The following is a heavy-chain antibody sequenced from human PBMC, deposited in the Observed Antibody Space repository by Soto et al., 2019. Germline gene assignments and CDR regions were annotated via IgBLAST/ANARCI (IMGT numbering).Heavy chain of an antibody. J-gene: IGHJ4*02. D-gene: IGHD5-12*01. Sequence: QVQLQESGPGLVKPSQTLSLTCTVSGGSISSGGYYWSWIRQHPGKGLEWIGYIYYSGSTYYNPSLNSRVTISVDTSKNQFSLKLSSVTAADTAVYYCARGDVDLVAISPRGLFDYWGQGTLVTVSS. CDR1: GGSISSGGYY. V-gene: IGHV4-31*03. CDR2: IYYSGST. CDR3: ARGDVDLVAISPRGLFDY.